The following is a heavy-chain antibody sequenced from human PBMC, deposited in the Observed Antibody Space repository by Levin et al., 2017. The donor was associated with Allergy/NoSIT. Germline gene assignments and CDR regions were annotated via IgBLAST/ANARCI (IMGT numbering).Heavy chain of an antibody. CDR2: IVFDGNDQ. D-gene: IGHD2-15*01. CDR3: AKRGYCSGNTCQSHDAIDV. V-gene: IGHV3-30*18. CDR1: GFQFSLYG. Sequence: LSLTCAASGFQFSLYGMHWVCQAPGKGLEWVALIVFDGNDQYYADSVKGRFTISRDNSKNTLYLQMSSLRENDTAIYYCAKRGYCSGNTCQSHDAIDVWGQGTLVIVSS. J-gene: IGHJ3*01.